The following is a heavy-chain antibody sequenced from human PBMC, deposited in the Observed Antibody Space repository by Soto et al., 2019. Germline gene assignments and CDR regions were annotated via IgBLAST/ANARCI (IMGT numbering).Heavy chain of an antibody. CDR3: AREIRVVAAAGTGYFQH. CDR1: GGTCSSYA. Sequence: QVQLVQSGAEVKKPGSSVKVSCKASGGTCSSYAISWVRQAPGQGLEWMGGLIPIFGTGNYAQKFQGRVTITADESTSTAYMELSSLRSEDTAVYYCAREIRVVAAAGTGYFQHWGQGTLVTVSS. CDR2: LIPIFGTG. V-gene: IGHV1-69*01. D-gene: IGHD6-13*01. J-gene: IGHJ1*01.